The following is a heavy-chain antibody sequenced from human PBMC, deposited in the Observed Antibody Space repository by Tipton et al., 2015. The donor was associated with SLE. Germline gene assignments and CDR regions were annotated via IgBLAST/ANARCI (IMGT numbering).Heavy chain of an antibody. CDR1: GYAFTSYY. CDR3: ARDESGFKDFFDY. V-gene: IGHV1-46*01. J-gene: IGHJ4*02. CDR2: INPASGSA. Sequence: QLVQSGAEVKKPGASVTVSCKASGYAFTSYYIHWLRQAPGQGLEWMGIINPASGSATYAQKFRGRVTMTRDLSTTTVYMGLSGLRSDDTAIYYCARDESGFKDFFDYWGQGTLVTVSS. D-gene: IGHD5-12*01.